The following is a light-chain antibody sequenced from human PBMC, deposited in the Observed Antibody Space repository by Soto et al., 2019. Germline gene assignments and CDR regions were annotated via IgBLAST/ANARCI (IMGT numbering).Light chain of an antibody. CDR3: SSYTDSSNYV. J-gene: IGLJ1*01. Sequence: QSARTQPAAVSGSPGQSITISCTGTRSDLAIYNYVSWYQQQPGKAPKLMIYQVTNRPSGVSNRFSGSRSGNTASLTISGLQAEDEADYYCSSYTDSSNYVFGTGTKVTVL. V-gene: IGLV2-14*01. CDR1: RSDLAIYNY. CDR2: QVT.